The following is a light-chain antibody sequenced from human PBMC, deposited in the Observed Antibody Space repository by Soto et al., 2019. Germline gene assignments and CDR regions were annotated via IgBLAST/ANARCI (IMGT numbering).Light chain of an antibody. V-gene: IGLV2-14*01. CDR1: SSDVGGHNS. CDR3: SSFTSSVTYV. J-gene: IGLJ1*01. Sequence: QSALTQPASVSGSPGQSITISCTGTSSDVGGHNSVSWYRQDPGKAPKLMIYDVSNRPSGVSDRFSGSKSGNTASLTVSGLQIEDDADYYCSSFTSSVTYVFGTGTKLTVL. CDR2: DVS.